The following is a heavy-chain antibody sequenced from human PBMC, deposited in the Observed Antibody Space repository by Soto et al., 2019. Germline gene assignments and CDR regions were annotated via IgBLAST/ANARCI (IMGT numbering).Heavy chain of an antibody. CDR1: GGSISSSSHY. V-gene: IGHV4-39*01. Sequence: PSETLSLTCSVSGGSISSSSHYWGWIRQPPGKGLEWIGNIFYSGSTYYNPSPKSRVTISVDTSKNQFALKLSSVTAADTAVYYCARRESYDILTGYYHFDYWGQGTLVTVSS. J-gene: IGHJ4*02. D-gene: IGHD3-9*01. CDR2: IFYSGST. CDR3: ARRESYDILTGYYHFDY.